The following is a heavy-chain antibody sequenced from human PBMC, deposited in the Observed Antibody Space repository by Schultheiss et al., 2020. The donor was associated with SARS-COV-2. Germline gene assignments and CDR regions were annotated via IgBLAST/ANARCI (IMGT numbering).Heavy chain of an antibody. Sequence: ISCKASGYTFTSYDINWVRQATGQGLEWMGWMNPNSGNTGYAQKFQGRVTMTRNTSISTAYMELSSLRSEDTAVYYCARDPYYDSTNWFDPWGQGTLVTVSS. J-gene: IGHJ5*02. CDR2: MNPNSGNT. CDR1: GYTFTSYD. V-gene: IGHV1-8*01. D-gene: IGHD3-22*01. CDR3: ARDPYYDSTNWFDP.